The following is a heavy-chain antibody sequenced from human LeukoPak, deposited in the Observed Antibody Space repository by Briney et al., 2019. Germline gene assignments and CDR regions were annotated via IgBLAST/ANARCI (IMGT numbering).Heavy chain of an antibody. Sequence: GGSLRLSCAASGFTFSNYAMNWVRQAPGKGLEWVSYISSSSSTIYYADSVKGRFTISRDNAKNSLYLQMNSLRAEDTAVYYCARDQGDDIAAAGTTGDYWGQGTLVTVSS. CDR1: GFTFSNYA. CDR3: ARDQGDDIAAAGTTGDY. V-gene: IGHV3-48*01. CDR2: ISSSSSTI. D-gene: IGHD6-13*01. J-gene: IGHJ4*02.